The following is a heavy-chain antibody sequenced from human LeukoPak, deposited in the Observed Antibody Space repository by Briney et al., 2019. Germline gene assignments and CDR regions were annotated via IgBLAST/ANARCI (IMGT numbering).Heavy chain of an antibody. V-gene: IGHV3-48*02. J-gene: IGHJ4*02. D-gene: IGHD3-10*01. CDR2: ISHTSEST. CDR1: GSTFNSYS. Sequence: GGSLRLSCAASGSTFNSYSMSWVRQAPGKGLEWVSYISHTSESTYYADSVRGRFSISRDDAKSSLYLQMNSLRDEDTAVYYCARETYWFGELLSFYYFDYWGQGTLVTVSS. CDR3: ARETYWFGELLSFYYFDY.